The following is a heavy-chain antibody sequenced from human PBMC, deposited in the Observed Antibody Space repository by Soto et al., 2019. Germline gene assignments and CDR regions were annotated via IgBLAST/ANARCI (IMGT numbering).Heavy chain of an antibody. Sequence: PVGSLILSCSASGFTFSNYAMSWVRQAPGKGLEWVSVISGSGGSTYYADSVKGRFTISRDNSKNTLYLQMNSLRADDTAVYYCGRAVAGHNWFDPWGQGTLVTVSS. CDR1: GFTFSNYA. V-gene: IGHV3-23*01. CDR3: GRAVAGHNWFDP. D-gene: IGHD6-19*01. J-gene: IGHJ5*02. CDR2: ISGSGGST.